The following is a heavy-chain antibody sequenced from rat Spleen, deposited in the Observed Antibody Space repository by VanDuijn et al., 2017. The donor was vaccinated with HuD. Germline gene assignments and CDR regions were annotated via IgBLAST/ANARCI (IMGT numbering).Heavy chain of an antibody. J-gene: IGHJ1*01. V-gene: IGHV5-22*01. Sequence: EVQLVESGGGLVQPGRSLKLSCAASGFTFSDYYMAWVRQAPKKGLEWVASISYEGSSTYYGDSVKGRFTISRDNAKRTLYLQMNSLRSEDTATYYFGRPYGYKDWYFDFWGPGTMVTVSS. CDR2: ISYEGSST. D-gene: IGHD1-9*01. CDR1: GFTFSDYY. CDR3: GRPYGYKDWYFDF.